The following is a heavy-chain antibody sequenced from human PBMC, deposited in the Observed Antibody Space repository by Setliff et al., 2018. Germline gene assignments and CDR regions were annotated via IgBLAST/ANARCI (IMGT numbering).Heavy chain of an antibody. D-gene: IGHD2-15*01. CDR2: IYYSGST. J-gene: IGHJ4*02. V-gene: IGHV4-59*08. Sequence: SETLSLTCTVSGGSISSYYWSWIRQPPGKGLEWIGYIYYSGSTNYNSSLKSRVTISVDTSKNQFSLKLSSVTAADTAVYYCARVMGGYCSGGSCESDYWGQGTLVTVSS. CDR1: GGSISSYY. CDR3: ARVMGGYCSGGSCESDY.